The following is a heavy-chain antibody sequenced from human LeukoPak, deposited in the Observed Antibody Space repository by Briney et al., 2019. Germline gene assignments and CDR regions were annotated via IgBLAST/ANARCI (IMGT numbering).Heavy chain of an antibody. V-gene: IGHV4-61*02. CDR3: ARHIVAPDSYGAGSYYKLYYFDS. CDR2: IYTSGST. D-gene: IGHD3-10*01. CDR1: GGSISSGSYY. J-gene: IGHJ4*02. Sequence: SETLSLTCTVSGGSISSGSYYWSWIRQPAGKGLEWIGRIYTSGSTNYNPSLKSRATMSVDTSKNQFSLKLTSVTAADTAVYYCARHIVAPDSYGAGSYYKLYYFDSWGQGTLVTVSS.